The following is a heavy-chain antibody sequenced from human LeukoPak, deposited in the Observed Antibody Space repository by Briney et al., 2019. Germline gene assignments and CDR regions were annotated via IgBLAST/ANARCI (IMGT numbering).Heavy chain of an antibody. Sequence: NASETLSLTCTVSGGSISSSSYYWGWIRQPPGKGLEWIGSIYYSGSTYYNPSLKSRVTISVDTSKNQFSLKLSSVTAADTAMYYCARDLAVAGTPRNNWFDPWGQGTLVTVSS. V-gene: IGHV4-39*07. CDR1: GGSISSSSYY. CDR3: ARDLAVAGTPRNNWFDP. CDR2: IYYSGST. J-gene: IGHJ5*02. D-gene: IGHD6-19*01.